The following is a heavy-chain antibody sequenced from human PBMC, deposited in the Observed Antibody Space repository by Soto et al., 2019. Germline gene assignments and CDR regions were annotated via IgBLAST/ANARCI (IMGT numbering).Heavy chain of an antibody. J-gene: IGHJ4*02. Sequence: LRLSCAASGFTFSSYAMNWVRQAPGKGLEWVSTISGSGVSTYYADSVKGRFTISRDNSKNTLYLQMNSLRAEDTAVYYCAKDRQGSYFDYWGQGTLVTVSS. CDR1: GFTFSSYA. V-gene: IGHV3-23*01. D-gene: IGHD1-26*01. CDR2: ISGSGVST. CDR3: AKDRQGSYFDY.